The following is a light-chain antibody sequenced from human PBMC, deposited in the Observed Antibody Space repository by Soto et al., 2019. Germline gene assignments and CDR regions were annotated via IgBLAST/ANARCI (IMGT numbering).Light chain of an antibody. J-gene: IGKJ2*01. CDR1: QGIRND. CDR2: AAS. V-gene: IGKV1-6*01. CDR3: LLDYSYPLYT. Sequence: AIQVTQSPSSLSASVGDRVTITCRASQGIRNDLGWYQQKPGKAPKLLIYAASSLQSGVPSRFSGSGSGTDFTLTISSLQPEDFATYYCLLDYSYPLYTFGQGTKLEIK.